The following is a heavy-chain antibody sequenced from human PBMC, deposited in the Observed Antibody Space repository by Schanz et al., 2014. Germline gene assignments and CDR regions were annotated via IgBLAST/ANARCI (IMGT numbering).Heavy chain of an antibody. Sequence: EVQLVESGGGLVQPGGSLRLSCTASGFTFSSYSMNWVRQAPGKGLEWVSYGSRSTPDIYYADSVKGRFTVSRDNAKNSVYLQMNGLRVEDTAVYYCVRERTNYGGNSYFFDHWGQGTLVTVSS. V-gene: IGHV3-48*04. CDR2: GSRSTPDI. J-gene: IGHJ4*02. CDR3: VRERTNYGGNSYFFDH. CDR1: GFTFSSYS. D-gene: IGHD2-21*02.